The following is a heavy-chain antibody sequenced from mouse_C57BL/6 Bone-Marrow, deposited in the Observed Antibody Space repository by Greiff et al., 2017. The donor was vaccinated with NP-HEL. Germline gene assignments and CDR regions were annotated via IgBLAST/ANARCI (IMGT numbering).Heavy chain of an antibody. Sequence: ESGPGLVKPSQSLSLTCSVTGYSITSGYYWNWIRQFPGNKLEWMGYISYDGSNNYNPSLKNRISITRDTSKNQFFLKLNSVTTEDTATYYWASFYFDYWGQGTTLTVSS. CDR1: GYSITSGYY. CDR2: ISYDGSN. V-gene: IGHV3-6*01. CDR3: ASFYFDY. J-gene: IGHJ2*01.